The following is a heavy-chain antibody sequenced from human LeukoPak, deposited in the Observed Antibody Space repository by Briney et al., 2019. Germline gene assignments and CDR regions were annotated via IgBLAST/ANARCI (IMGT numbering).Heavy chain of an antibody. D-gene: IGHD5-18*01. CDR2: ISGSGGST. CDR1: GFTFSSYA. Sequence: PGRSLRLSCAASGFTFSSYAMSWVRQAPGKGLEWVSAISGSGGSTYYADSVKGRFTISRDNSKNTLYLQMNSLRAEDTAVYYCARDRDTAMVTLIVGYWGQGTLVTVSS. CDR3: ARDRDTAMVTLIVGY. V-gene: IGHV3-23*01. J-gene: IGHJ4*02.